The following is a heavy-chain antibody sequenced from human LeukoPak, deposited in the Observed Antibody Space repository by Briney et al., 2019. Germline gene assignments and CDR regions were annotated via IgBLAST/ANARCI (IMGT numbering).Heavy chain of an antibody. CDR2: ISYDGSNK. D-gene: IGHD6-13*01. Sequence: GGSLRLSCAASGFTFSSYGVHWVRQAPGKGLEWVAVISYDGSNKYYADSVKGRFTISRDTSKNTLYLQMNSLRAEDTAVYYCAKDRTIIAAAPDYWGQGTLVTVSS. V-gene: IGHV3-30*18. J-gene: IGHJ4*02. CDR3: AKDRTIIAAAPDY. CDR1: GFTFSSYG.